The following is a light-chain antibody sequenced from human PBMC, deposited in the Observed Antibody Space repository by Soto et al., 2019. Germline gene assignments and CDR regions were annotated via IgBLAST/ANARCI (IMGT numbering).Light chain of an antibody. CDR2: EVS. J-gene: IGLJ1*01. CDR3: CSYAGSSTFPYV. V-gene: IGLV2-23*02. CDR1: CSDVGSYNL. Sequence: QSALTQPASVSGSPGQSITISCTGTCSDVGSYNLVSWYQQHPGKAPKLMIYEVSKRPSGVSNRFSGSKSGNTASLTISGLQAEDEADYYCCSYAGSSTFPYVFGTGTKVTVL.